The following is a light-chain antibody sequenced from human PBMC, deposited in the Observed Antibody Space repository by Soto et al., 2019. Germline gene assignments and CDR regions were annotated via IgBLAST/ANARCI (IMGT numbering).Light chain of an antibody. CDR2: NAS. CDR3: HQRSNWPRT. J-gene: IGKJ4*01. CDR1: QSVRTY. Sequence: EIVLTQSPDTLSLFPGERATLSCRASQSVRTYLAWYQQKPGQAPRLLISNASNRATGIPARFSGSGSGTDFTLTISGLEAEDFAIYYSHQRSNWPRTFGGGTKVEI. V-gene: IGKV3-11*01.